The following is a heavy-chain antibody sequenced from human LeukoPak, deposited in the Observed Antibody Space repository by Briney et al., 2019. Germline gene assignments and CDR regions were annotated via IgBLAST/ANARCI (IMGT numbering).Heavy chain of an antibody. CDR3: ARRYITCWHFDY. CDR2: IYSGGST. J-gene: IGHJ4*02. V-gene: IGHV3-66*01. D-gene: IGHD6-19*01. CDR1: GFTVSSNY. Sequence: GGSLRLSCAASGFTVSSNYMGWLRQAPEKGLEWVSVIYSGGSTYYADSVKGRFTISRDNSENTLYLQMNSLRAEDTAVYYCARRYITCWHFDYWGQGTLVTVSS.